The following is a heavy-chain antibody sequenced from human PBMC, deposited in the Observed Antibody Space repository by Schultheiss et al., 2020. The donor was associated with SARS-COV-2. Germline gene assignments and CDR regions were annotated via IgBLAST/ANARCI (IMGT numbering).Heavy chain of an antibody. CDR1: GGSISSSSYY. Sequence: SQTLSLTCTVSGGSISSSSYYWGWIRQPPGKGLEWIGSIYHSGSTYYNPSLKSRVTISVDTSKNQFSLKLSSVTAADTAVYYCARLIRGGLDYWGQGTLVTVSS. J-gene: IGHJ4*02. CDR2: IYHSGST. CDR3: ARLIRGGLDY. V-gene: IGHV4-39*01. D-gene: IGHD2/OR15-2a*01.